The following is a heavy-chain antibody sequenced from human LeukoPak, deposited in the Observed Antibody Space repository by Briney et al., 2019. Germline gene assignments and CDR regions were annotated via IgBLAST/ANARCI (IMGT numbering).Heavy chain of an antibody. D-gene: IGHD2-2*01. V-gene: IGHV3-23*01. Sequence: GGSLRLSCAASGFTFSSYAMSWVRQAPGKGLEWVSAISGSGGSTYYADSVKGRFTISRDNSKNTLYLQMNSLRAEDTAVYYCATGPDCSSTSCYARRFSFAYWGQGTLVTVSS. CDR3: ATGPDCSSTSCYARRFSFAY. CDR2: ISGSGGST. J-gene: IGHJ4*02. CDR1: GFTFSSYA.